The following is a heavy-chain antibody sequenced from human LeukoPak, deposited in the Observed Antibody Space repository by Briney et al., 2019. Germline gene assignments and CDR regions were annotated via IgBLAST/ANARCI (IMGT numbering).Heavy chain of an antibody. D-gene: IGHD1-26*01. CDR1: GFTFDDYG. CDR3: ARDPSGSYNRHFDY. CDR2: INWNGGST. J-gene: IGHJ4*02. V-gene: IGHV3-20*04. Sequence: AGSLRLSCAASGFTFDDYGMSWVRQAPGKGLGWVSGINWNGGSTGYADSVKGRFTISRDNAKNSLYLQMNSLRAEDTALDYCARDPSGSYNRHFDYWGQGTLVTVSS.